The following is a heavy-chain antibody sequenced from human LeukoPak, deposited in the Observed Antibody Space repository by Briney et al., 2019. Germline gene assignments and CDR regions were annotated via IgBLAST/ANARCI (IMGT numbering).Heavy chain of an antibody. CDR2: VYYSGNT. D-gene: IGHD3-22*01. V-gene: IGHV4-39*01. CDR3: ARRYYDSSGYIDY. Sequence: SQTLSLTCTVSGGPISSIGYYWGWIRQPPGKGLEWIGRVYYSGNTYYNPSLKSRVTISIDTSKNQFSLKLSSVTAADTAVYYCARRYYDSSGYIDYWGQGTLVTVSS. J-gene: IGHJ4*02. CDR1: GGPISSIGYY.